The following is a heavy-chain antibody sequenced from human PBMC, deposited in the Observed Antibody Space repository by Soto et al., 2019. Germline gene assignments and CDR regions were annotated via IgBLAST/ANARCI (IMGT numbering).Heavy chain of an antibody. CDR1: GGTFSSYT. D-gene: IGHD5-12*01. Sequence: EASVKVSCKASGGTFSSYTISWVRQAPGQGLEWMGRIIPILGIANYAQKFQGRVTITADKSTSTAYMELSSLRSEDTAVYYCARDYRAYSGYDEGFDPWGQGTQVTVSS. V-gene: IGHV1-69*04. J-gene: IGHJ5*02. CDR3: ARDYRAYSGYDEGFDP. CDR2: IIPILGIA.